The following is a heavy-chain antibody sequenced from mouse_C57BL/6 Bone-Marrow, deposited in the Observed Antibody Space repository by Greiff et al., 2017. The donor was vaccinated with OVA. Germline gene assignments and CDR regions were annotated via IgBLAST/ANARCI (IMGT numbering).Heavy chain of an antibody. V-gene: IGHV1-7*01. CDR3: ARGGSPYYYAMDY. CDR1: GYTFTSYW. CDR2: INPSSGYP. Sequence: VQLQQSGAELAKPGASVKLSCKASGYTFTSYWMHWVKQRPGQGLEWIGYINPSSGYPKYNQKFKDKATLTADKSSSTAYMQLSSLTYEDSAVYYCARGGSPYYYAMDYWGQGTSVTVSS. J-gene: IGHJ4*01.